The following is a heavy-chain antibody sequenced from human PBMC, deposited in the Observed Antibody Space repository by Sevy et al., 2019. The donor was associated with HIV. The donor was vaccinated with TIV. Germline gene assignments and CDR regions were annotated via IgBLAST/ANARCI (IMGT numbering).Heavy chain of an antibody. CDR2: IIPILGTA. D-gene: IGHD3-3*01. CDR3: AVWSGYYTAYYYGMDV. V-gene: IGHV1-69*13. J-gene: IGHJ6*02. CDR1: GGTFSSYA. Sequence: ASVKVSCKASGGTFSSYAISWVRQAPGQGLEWMGGIIPILGTANYAQKFQGRVTITADESTSTAYMELSSLRSEDTAVYYCAVWSGYYTAYYYGMDVWGQGTTVTASS.